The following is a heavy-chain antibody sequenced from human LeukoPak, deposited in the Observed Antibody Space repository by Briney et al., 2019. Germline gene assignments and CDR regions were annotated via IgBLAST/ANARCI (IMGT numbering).Heavy chain of an antibody. Sequence: GASVKVSCKASGGTSSSYAISWVRQAPGQGLEWMGWISAYNGNTNYAQKLQGRVTMTTDTSTSTAYMELRSLRSDDTAVYYCAREAAAGKTTWDYWGQGTLVTVSS. V-gene: IGHV1-18*01. CDR1: GGTSSSYA. CDR3: AREAAAGKTTWDY. CDR2: ISAYNGNT. D-gene: IGHD6-13*01. J-gene: IGHJ4*02.